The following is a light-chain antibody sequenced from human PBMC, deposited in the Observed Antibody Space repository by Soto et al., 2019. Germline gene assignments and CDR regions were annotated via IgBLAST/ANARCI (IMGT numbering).Light chain of an antibody. V-gene: IGKV3-11*01. CDR3: QQRSNWPPIT. CDR1: QSVSSY. J-gene: IGKJ5*01. Sequence: EIVLTRSRATLCLCRWEIATLSCRASQSVSSYLAWYQQKPGQAPRLLIYDASNRATGIPARFSGSGSGTDFTLTISSLEPEDFAVYYCQQRSNWPPITFGQGTRLEIK. CDR2: DAS.